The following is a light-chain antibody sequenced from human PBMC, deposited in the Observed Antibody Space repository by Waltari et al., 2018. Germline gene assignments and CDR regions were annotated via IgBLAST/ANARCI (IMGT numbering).Light chain of an antibody. V-gene: IGKV1-6*01. CDR2: AAS. J-gene: IGKJ1*01. CDR3: LHDFGYPRT. Sequence: TQLTQSPSSLSASVGDRVPLTCRASQDIRNDLGWYQQQPGKAPKVLIYAASILHTGVPSRFSGSGSGTDFTLTISNLQPEDFATYFCLHDFGYPRTFGQGTKVEVK. CDR1: QDIRND.